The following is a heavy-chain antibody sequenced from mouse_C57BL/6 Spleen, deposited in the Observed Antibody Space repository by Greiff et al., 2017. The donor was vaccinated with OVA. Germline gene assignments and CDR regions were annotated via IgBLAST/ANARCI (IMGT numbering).Heavy chain of an antibody. J-gene: IGHJ3*01. CDR2: ISYSGST. CDR1: GYSITSGYD. Sequence: EVKVEESGPGMVKPSQSLSLTCTVTGYSITSGYDWHWIRHFPGNKLEWMGYISYSGSTNYNPSLKSRISITHDTSKNHFFLKLNSVTTEDTATYYGARGRGAWFAYWGQGTLVTVSA. V-gene: IGHV3-1*01. CDR3: ARGRGAWFAY.